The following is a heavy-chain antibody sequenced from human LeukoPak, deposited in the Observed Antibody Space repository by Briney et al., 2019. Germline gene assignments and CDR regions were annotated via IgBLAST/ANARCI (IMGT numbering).Heavy chain of an antibody. Sequence: PGGSLRLSCAASGFTFSSYAMSWVRRALGKGLEWVSAISGSGGSTYYADSVKGRFTISRDNSKNTLYPQMNSLRAEDTAVYYCAKAVSNYYGSGSYYFDYWGRGTLVTVSS. CDR3: AKAVSNYYGSGSYYFDY. J-gene: IGHJ4*02. CDR2: ISGSGGST. V-gene: IGHV3-23*01. CDR1: GFTFSSYA. D-gene: IGHD3-10*01.